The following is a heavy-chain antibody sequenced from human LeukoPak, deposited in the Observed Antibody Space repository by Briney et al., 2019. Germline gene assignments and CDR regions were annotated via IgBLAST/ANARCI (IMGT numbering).Heavy chain of an antibody. Sequence: SETLSLTCTVSGGSISSYYWSWIRQPPEKGLERIGYIYYSRTTNYNPSLKSRVTMSVDTSKNQFSLKLSSVTAADTAVYYCARDPISAAAYPFDYWGQGTLVTVSS. D-gene: IGHD6-13*01. CDR2: IYYSRTT. CDR1: GGSISSYY. V-gene: IGHV4-59*12. J-gene: IGHJ4*02. CDR3: ARDPISAAAYPFDY.